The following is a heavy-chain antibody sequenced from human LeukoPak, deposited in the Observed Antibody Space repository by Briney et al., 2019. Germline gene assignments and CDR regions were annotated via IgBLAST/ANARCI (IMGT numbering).Heavy chain of an antibody. J-gene: IGHJ4*02. V-gene: IGHV3-21*01. CDR2: ISSSSTYI. D-gene: IGHD5-18*01. CDR3: ARHHVDTAMDEIDY. CDR1: EFTFNNYC. Sequence: GGSLRLSCAASEFTFNNYCMSWVRQAPGKVLEWVSSISSSSTYIFYADSVKGRFTISRDDAKNSLYLQMNSLRAEDTAVYSCARHHVDTAMDEIDYWGQGTLVTVSS.